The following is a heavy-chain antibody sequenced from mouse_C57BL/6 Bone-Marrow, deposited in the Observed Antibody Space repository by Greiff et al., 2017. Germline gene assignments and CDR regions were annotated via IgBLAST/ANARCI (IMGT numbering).Heavy chain of an antibody. J-gene: IGHJ4*01. D-gene: IGHD1-1*01. V-gene: IGHV1-12*01. Sequence: QVQLQQSGAELVRPGASVKMSCKASGYTFTSYNMNWVKQTPRQGLEWIGAIYPGNGDTSYNQKFKGKATLTVDKSSSTAYMQRSSLTSEDSAVYFGARRAYYGSSPYAMDYWGQGTSVTVSS. CDR1: GYTFTSYN. CDR3: ARRAYYGSSPYAMDY. CDR2: IYPGNGDT.